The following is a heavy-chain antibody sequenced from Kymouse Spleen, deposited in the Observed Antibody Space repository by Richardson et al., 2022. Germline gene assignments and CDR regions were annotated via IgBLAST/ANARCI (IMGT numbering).Heavy chain of an antibody. D-gene: IGHD1-7*01. Sequence: QVQLVESGGGVVQPGRSLRLSCAASGFTFSSYGMHWVRQAPGKGLEWVAVIWYDGSNKYYADSVKGRFTISRDNSKNTLYLQMNSLRAEDTAVYYCARAAGTTYLYYYYGMDVWGQGTTVTVSS. V-gene: IGHV3-33*01. J-gene: IGHJ6*02. CDR2: IWYDGSNK. CDR3: ARAAGTTYLYYYYGMDV. CDR1: GFTFSSYG.